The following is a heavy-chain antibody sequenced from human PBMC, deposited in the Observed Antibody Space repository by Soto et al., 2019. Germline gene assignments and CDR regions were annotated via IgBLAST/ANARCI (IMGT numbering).Heavy chain of an antibody. CDR3: ARDDLYYDFWSGPPEDGMDV. J-gene: IGHJ6*02. Sequence: ASVKVSCKASGYTFTGYYIHWVRQAPGQGLEGMGWINPNSGGTNYAQKFQGRVTMTRDTSISTAYMELSRLRSDDTAVYYCARDDLYYDFWSGPPEDGMDVWGPGTTVTVSS. CDR1: GYTFTGYY. V-gene: IGHV1-2*02. D-gene: IGHD3-3*01. CDR2: INPNSGGT.